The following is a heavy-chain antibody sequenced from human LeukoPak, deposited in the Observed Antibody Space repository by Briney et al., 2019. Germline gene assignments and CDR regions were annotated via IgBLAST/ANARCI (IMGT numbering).Heavy chain of an antibody. J-gene: IGHJ4*02. CDR1: GFTFSSYG. V-gene: IGHV3-33*06. CDR3: AKEGIVVVPTATTSTFDY. CDR2: IWYDGSNK. Sequence: PGGSLRLSCAASGFTFSSYGMHWVRQAPGKGLEWVAVIWYDGSNKYYADSVKGRFTISRDNSKNTLYLQMNSLRAEDTAVYYCAKEGIVVVPTATTSTFDYWGQGPLVTVSS. D-gene: IGHD2-2*01.